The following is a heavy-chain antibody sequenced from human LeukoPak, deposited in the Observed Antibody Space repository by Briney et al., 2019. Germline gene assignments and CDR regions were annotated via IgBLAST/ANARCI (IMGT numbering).Heavy chain of an antibody. Sequence: GSLRLSCAASGFTFSNAWMSWVRQAPGKGLEWVGRIKSRTDGGTTDYAAPVKGKFTISRDDSRNTLYLQMNSLKTEDTAVYYCTARDYGGNQLFDCWGQGTLVTVSS. CDR1: GFTFSNAW. J-gene: IGHJ4*02. CDR3: TARDYGGNQLFDC. D-gene: IGHD4-23*01. V-gene: IGHV3-15*01. CDR2: IKSRTDGGTT.